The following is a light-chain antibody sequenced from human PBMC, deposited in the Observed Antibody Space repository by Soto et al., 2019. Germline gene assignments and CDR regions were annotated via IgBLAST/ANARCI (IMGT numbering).Light chain of an antibody. CDR2: GAS. Sequence: EIVMTQSPATLSVSPGERATLSCRASQSVRSNLAWYQQKPGQAPRLLIYGASTRATGIPARFSGSGSGTEFTLTISSLQSEDFAVYYCQQYNDWPRITFGQGTRLDIK. CDR1: QSVRSN. CDR3: QQYNDWPRIT. V-gene: IGKV3-15*01. J-gene: IGKJ5*01.